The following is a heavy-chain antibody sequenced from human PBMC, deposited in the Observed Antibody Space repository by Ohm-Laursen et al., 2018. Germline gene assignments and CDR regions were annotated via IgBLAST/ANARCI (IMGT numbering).Heavy chain of an antibody. CDR3: AKGSGSGSYYKSPFDY. D-gene: IGHD3-10*01. V-gene: IGHV3-30*18. CDR1: GFTFSDYY. Sequence: SLRLSCSASGFTFSDYYMSWIRQAPGKGLEWVAFISYDGSNKYYEDSVKGRFTISRDNAKNSLYLQMNSLRAEDTALYYCAKGSGSGSYYKSPFDYWGQGTLVTVSS. J-gene: IGHJ4*02. CDR2: ISYDGSNK.